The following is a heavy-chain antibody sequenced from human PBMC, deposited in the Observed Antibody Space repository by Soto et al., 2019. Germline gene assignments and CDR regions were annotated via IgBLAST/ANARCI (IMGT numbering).Heavy chain of an antibody. V-gene: IGHV2-5*02. Sequence: SGPALVNPTQTLTLTCTFSGFSLSTSGVGVGWIRQPPGKALEWLALIYWDDDKRYSPSLKSRLTITKDTSKNQVVLTMTNMDPVDTATYYXAHSNQNSDYYYYGMDVWGQGTTVTVSS. CDR1: GFSLSTSGVG. J-gene: IGHJ6*02. CDR3: AHSNQNSDYYYYGMDV. CDR2: IYWDDDK. D-gene: IGHD1-7*01.